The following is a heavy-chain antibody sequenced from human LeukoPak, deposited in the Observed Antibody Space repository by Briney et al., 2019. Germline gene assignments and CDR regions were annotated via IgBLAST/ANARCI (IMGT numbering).Heavy chain of an antibody. V-gene: IGHV3-11*01. CDR2: IGGSGATL. D-gene: IGHD3-22*01. CDR1: GFNFSDHY. CDR3: ARALYGSSGYYDY. J-gene: IGHJ4*02. Sequence: PGGSLRLSCAASGFNFSDHYMSWVRQTPGRGLEWVTYIGGSGATLHHADSVKGRFTISRDNAKNSLSLQMNSLRAEDTALYYCARALYGSSGYYDYWGQGILVTVSS.